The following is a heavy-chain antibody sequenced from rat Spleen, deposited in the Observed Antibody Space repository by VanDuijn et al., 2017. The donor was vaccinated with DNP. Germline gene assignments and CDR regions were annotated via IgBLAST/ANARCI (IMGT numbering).Heavy chain of an antibody. CDR1: GYSITSNY. CDR3: ARGLNYGGYNYYWYFDF. V-gene: IGHV3-1*01. J-gene: IGHJ1*01. D-gene: IGHD1-11*01. Sequence: EVQFQESGPGLVKSSQSLSLTCSVTGYSITSNYWAWIRKFPGNKMEWMGYINYSGTTSYNPSLRSRISITRDTSKNQFFLQVNSVTTEDTATYYCARGLNYGGYNYYWYFDFWGPGIMVTVSS. CDR2: INYSGTT.